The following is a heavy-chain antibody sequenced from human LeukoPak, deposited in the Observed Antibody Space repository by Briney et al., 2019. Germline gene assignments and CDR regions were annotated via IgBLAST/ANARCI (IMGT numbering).Heavy chain of an antibody. Sequence: GGSLRLSCAASGFIFNSHAFHWVRQAPGKGLEWVAVISSDGSNKYYSDSVKGRCTISRDNSRNTVWLQMNSLRAEDTAVYYCARLRYDYYGMDVWGQGTTVTVSS. J-gene: IGHJ6*02. CDR3: ARLRYDYYGMDV. CDR1: GFIFNSHA. CDR2: ISSDGSNK. V-gene: IGHV3-30*07.